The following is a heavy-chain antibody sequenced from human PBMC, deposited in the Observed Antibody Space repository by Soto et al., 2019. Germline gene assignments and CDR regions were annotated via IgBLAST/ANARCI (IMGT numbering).Heavy chain of an antibody. D-gene: IGHD6-13*01. V-gene: IGHV4-39*01. CDR2: IHHGGNT. CDR3: TRRRSGSSLRDF. Sequence: SETLSLTCTVSGDSVRNTDYYWGWIRQPPGRGLEWIANIHHGGNTNYNPSLRTRVTISADSSTNQFSLKLSSVTATDTALYYCTRRRSGSSLRDFWSQGTLVTVSS. J-gene: IGHJ4*02. CDR1: GDSVRNTDYY.